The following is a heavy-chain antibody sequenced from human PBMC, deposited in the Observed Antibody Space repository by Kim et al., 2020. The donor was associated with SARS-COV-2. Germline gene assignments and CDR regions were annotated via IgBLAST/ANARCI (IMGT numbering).Heavy chain of an antibody. Sequence: GGSLRLSCAASGFTFSSYGMHWVRQAPGKGLEWVAVISYDGSNKYYADSVKGRFTISRDNSKNTLYLQMNSLRAEDTAVYYCAKGPPYYDFWSGAGAFDYWGQGTLVTVSS. CDR2: ISYDGSNK. D-gene: IGHD3-3*01. J-gene: IGHJ4*02. V-gene: IGHV3-30*18. CDR3: AKGPPYYDFWSGAGAFDY. CDR1: GFTFSSYG.